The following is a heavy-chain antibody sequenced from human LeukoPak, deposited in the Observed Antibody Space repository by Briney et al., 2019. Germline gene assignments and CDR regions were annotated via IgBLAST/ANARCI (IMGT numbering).Heavy chain of an antibody. CDR3: ARGLGNPYYFDY. CDR1: GGTFNYYT. Sequence: SVKVSCKASGGTFNYYTINWVRQAPGQGLEWMGRIVPMFGIPDYAQMFQGRVTLTADKSTSTAYMELSILRSEDTALYYCARGLGNPYYFDYWGQGTLVTVSS. J-gene: IGHJ4*02. CDR2: IVPMFGIP. V-gene: IGHV1-69*02. D-gene: IGHD7-27*01.